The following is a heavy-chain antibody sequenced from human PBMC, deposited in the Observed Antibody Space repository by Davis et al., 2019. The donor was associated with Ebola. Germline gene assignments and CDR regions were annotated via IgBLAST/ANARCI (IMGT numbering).Heavy chain of an antibody. CDR3: ARSGYCTGGVCYTPYYYYGMDV. Sequence: SETLSHTCTVSGGSVSSGSYYWSWIRQPPGKGLEWIGYIYYSGSTNYNPSLKSRVTISVDTSKNQFSLKLSSVTAADTAVYYCARSGYCTGGVCYTPYYYYGMDVWGQGTTVTVSS. CDR1: GGSVSSGSYY. D-gene: IGHD2-8*02. CDR2: IYYSGST. V-gene: IGHV4-61*01. J-gene: IGHJ6*02.